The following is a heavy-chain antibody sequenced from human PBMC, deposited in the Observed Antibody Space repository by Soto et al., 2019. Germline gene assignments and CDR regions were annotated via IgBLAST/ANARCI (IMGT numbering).Heavy chain of an antibody. CDR2: ISAYNGNT. J-gene: IGHJ4*02. CDR3: ARGYTQSTVTPIRY. D-gene: IGHD4-17*01. V-gene: IGHV1-18*01. CDR1: GYTFSSYG. Sequence: GASVKVYCKASGYTFSSYGITWVRQAPGQGLEWMGWISAYNGNTNYAQKLQGRLTMTTDTSTSTAYMELRSLRSDDTAVYYCARGYTQSTVTPIRYWGQGTLVTVSS.